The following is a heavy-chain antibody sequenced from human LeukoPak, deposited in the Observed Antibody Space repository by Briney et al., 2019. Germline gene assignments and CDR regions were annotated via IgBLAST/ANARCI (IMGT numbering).Heavy chain of an antibody. Sequence: GGSLRLSCAASGFTFSDYYISWLRQAPGKGLEWVSYISTSGSTIYYADSVKGRFTSSRDNANNLLYLQMNSLRAEDTAVYYCAREGTRRGNDAFDIWGQGTMVTVSP. CDR1: GFTFSDYY. J-gene: IGHJ3*02. V-gene: IGHV3-11*04. CDR2: ISTSGSTI. D-gene: IGHD3-10*01. CDR3: AREGTRRGNDAFDI.